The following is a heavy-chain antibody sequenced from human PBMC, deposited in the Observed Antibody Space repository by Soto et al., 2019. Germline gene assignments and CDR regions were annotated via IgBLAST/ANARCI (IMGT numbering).Heavy chain of an antibody. J-gene: IGHJ6*02. CDR2: ISYDGSKK. Sequence: QVQLVESGGGVVQPGRSLRLSCAASGFTFRTCGMHWVRQAPGKGLEWVAVISYDGSKKYYADSVKGRFTISRDNSKNTLYLQMNSLRAEDTAVYYCAKDRLLWFGELLSLPTRTGYGMDLWGQGTTVTVSS. CDR1: GFTFRTCG. V-gene: IGHV3-30*18. D-gene: IGHD3-10*01. CDR3: AKDRLLWFGELLSLPTRTGYGMDL.